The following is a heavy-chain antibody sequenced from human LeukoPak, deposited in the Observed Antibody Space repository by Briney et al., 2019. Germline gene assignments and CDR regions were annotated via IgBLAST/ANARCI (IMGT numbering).Heavy chain of an antibody. V-gene: IGHV3-48*01. J-gene: IGHJ3*02. CDR3: ARDEADWSGDAFDI. Sequence: GGSLRLSCAASGFTFSSYSMSWVRQAPGKGLEWVSYISSSSSTIYYADSVKGRFTISRDNAKNSLYLQMNSLRAEDTAVYYCARDEADWSGDAFDIWGQGTMVTVSS. CDR2: ISSSSSTI. CDR1: GFTFSSYS. D-gene: IGHD3-3*01.